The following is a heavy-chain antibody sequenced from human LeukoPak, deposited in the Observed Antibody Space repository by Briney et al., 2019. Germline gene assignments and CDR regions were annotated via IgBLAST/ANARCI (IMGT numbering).Heavy chain of an antibody. D-gene: IGHD3-16*01. V-gene: IGHV3-30-3*01. CDR2: ISYDGSNK. CDR1: GFTFSSYA. Sequence: PGRSLRLSCAASGFTFSSYAMHWVRQAPGKGLEWVAVISYDGSNKYYADSVKGRFTISRDNSKNTLYLQMNSLRAEDTAVYYCARDGPRAGGSGDYWGQGTLVTVSS. CDR3: ARDGPRAGGSGDY. J-gene: IGHJ4*02.